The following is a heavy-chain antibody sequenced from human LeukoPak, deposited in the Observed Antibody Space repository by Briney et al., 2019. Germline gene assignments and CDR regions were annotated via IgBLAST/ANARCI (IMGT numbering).Heavy chain of an antibody. D-gene: IGHD6-13*01. V-gene: IGHV1-3*03. J-gene: IGHJ5*02. CDR3: AREIAAAGTTNRNWFDP. CDR2: INAGNGNT. Sequence: ASVKVSCKASGYTFTSYAMHWVRQAPGQRLEWMGWINAGNGNTKYSQEFQGRVTITRDTSASTAYMELSSLRSEDMAVYYCAREIAAAGTTNRNWFDPWGQGTLVTVSS. CDR1: GYTFTSYA.